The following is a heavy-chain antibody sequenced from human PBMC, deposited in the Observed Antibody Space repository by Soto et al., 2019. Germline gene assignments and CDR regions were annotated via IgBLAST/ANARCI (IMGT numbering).Heavy chain of an antibody. CDR1: GFTVSSNY. D-gene: IGHD3-22*01. V-gene: IGHV3-53*01. J-gene: IGHJ6*02. Sequence: PGGSLRLSCAASGFTVSSNYMSWVRQAPGEGLEWVSVIYSGGSTYYADSVKGRFTISRDNSKNTLYLQMNSLRAEDTAVYYCARDRRIRDYYDSSGYYYATGDYYYGMDVWGQGTTVTISS. CDR2: IYSGGST. CDR3: ARDRRIRDYYDSSGYYYATGDYYYGMDV.